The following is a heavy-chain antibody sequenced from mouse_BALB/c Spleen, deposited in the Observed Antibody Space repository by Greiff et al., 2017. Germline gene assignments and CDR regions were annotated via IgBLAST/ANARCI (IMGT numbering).Heavy chain of an antibody. D-gene: IGHD1-1*01. J-gene: IGHJ3*01. CDR2: IRNKANGYTT. CDR1: GFTFTDYY. CDR3: ARDYYGSRAFAY. Sequence: EVQLVESGGGLVQPGGSLRLSCATSGFTFTDYYMSWVRQPPGKALEWLGFIRNKANGYTTEYSASVKGRFTISRDNSQSILYLQMNTLRAEDSATYYCARDYYGSRAFAYWGQGTLVTVSA. V-gene: IGHV7-3*02.